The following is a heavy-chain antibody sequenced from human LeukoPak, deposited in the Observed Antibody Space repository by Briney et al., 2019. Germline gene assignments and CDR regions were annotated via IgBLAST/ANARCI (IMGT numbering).Heavy chain of an antibody. J-gene: IGHJ3*02. Sequence: PGGSLRLSCAASGITFNNYAMGWVRQAPGKGLEWVADISGSGGVTHYADSVKGRFTISRDNSKNTLYLQMNSLRAEDTAVYYCAKGVGYDILTGRPHAFDIWGQGTMVTVSS. CDR3: AKGVGYDILTGRPHAFDI. D-gene: IGHD3-9*01. CDR1: GITFNNYA. CDR2: ISGSGGVT. V-gene: IGHV3-23*01.